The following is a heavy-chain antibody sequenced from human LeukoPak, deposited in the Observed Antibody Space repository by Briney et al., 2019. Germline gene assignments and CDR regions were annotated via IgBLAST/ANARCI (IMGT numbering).Heavy chain of an antibody. Sequence: GGSLRLSCADSGFTFSSYAMSWVRQAPGKGLEWVSAISGSGGSTYYADSVKGRFTISRDNSKNTLYLQMNSLRAEDTAVYYCAKRLVGATRGAYFDYWGQGTLVTVSS. CDR1: GFTFSSYA. J-gene: IGHJ4*02. CDR3: AKRLVGATRGAYFDY. D-gene: IGHD1-26*01. CDR2: ISGSGGST. V-gene: IGHV3-23*01.